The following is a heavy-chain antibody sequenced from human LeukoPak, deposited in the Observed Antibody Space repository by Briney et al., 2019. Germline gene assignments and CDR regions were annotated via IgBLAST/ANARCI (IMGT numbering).Heavy chain of an antibody. Sequence: PGGSLRCSCEAAGFTFYNYDIHWVRQAPGKVLEWVAVIRYDGGTQYYADSVKGRFTISRDNSKSTLSLQMNSLRAENTAVYYCAREGYYYDSTGYQYYFDNCGQRTLVTASS. CDR2: IRYDGGTQ. D-gene: IGHD3-22*01. V-gene: IGHV3-33*01. J-gene: IGHJ4*02. CDR3: AREGYYYDSTGYQYYFDN. CDR1: GFTFYNYD.